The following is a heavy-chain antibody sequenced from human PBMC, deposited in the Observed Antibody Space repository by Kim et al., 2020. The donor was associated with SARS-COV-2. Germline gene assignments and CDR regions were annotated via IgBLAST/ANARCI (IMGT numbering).Heavy chain of an antibody. D-gene: IGHD3-10*01. CDR2: INTNTGNP. J-gene: IGHJ5*02. CDR1: GYTFINYA. Sequence: ASVKVSCKASGYTFINYAMNWVRQAPGQGLEWMGWINTNTGNPTYAQGFTGRFVFSLDTSLSTTYLQINSLEAEDTAVYYCARSEGSGTSFRFDPWGQGT. V-gene: IGHV7-4-1*02. CDR3: ARSEGSGTSFRFDP.